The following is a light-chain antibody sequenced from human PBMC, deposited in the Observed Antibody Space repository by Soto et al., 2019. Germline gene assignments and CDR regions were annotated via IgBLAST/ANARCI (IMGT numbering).Light chain of an antibody. CDR1: QTITRS. V-gene: IGKV1-5*03. Sequence: DIQMTQSPSTLSASVGERVTITCRASQTITRSLAWYQQKPGKAPRLLIYTASTLESGVPSRFSGSGSGTEFTLTIAGLQPDDFATYYCQHYQTYPWTFGQGTKVESK. J-gene: IGKJ1*01. CDR3: QHYQTYPWT. CDR2: TAS.